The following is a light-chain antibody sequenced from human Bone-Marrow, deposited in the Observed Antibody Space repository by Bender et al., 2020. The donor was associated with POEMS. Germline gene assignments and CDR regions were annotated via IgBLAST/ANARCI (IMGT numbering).Light chain of an antibody. J-gene: IGLJ2*01. V-gene: IGLV1-44*01. Sequence: QSVLTQPPSASGTPGQRVTISCSGSSSNIGTNPVNWYQQLPGTAPKLLIYINNQRPSGVPDRFSGSKSGNTASLTISGLQAEDEADYFCSSYTDATILIFGGGTKLTVL. CDR1: SSNIGTNP. CDR3: SSYTDATILI. CDR2: INN.